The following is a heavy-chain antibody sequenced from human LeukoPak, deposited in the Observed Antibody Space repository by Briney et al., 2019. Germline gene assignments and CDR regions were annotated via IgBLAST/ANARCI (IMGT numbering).Heavy chain of an antibody. CDR2: INPSGDSS. CDR3: ATDRSHSGSGPSYWWLDP. Sequence: GASVKVSCKASGFSFASNYMHWVRQAPGQGLEWMGVINPSGDSSYYSQKFQGRVTITRDTSTSTVYMELSSLRSEDTAVYYCATDRSHSGSGPSYWWLDPWGQGTLVTVSS. CDR1: GFSFASNY. D-gene: IGHD2-15*01. J-gene: IGHJ5*02. V-gene: IGHV1-46*01.